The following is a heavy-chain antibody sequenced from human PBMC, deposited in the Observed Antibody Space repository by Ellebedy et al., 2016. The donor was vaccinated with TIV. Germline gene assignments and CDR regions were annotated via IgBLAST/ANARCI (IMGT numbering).Heavy chain of an antibody. D-gene: IGHD4-17*01. Sequence: GESLKISCVASGFSFRSYWMSWVRQAPGKGLEWVANIYQDGSNPYYVDSVKGRFTISRDNADNSLFLQMNSLRAEDTAVYYCARRGSYGDYAVQVNNWFDSWGQGTLVTV. J-gene: IGHJ5*01. V-gene: IGHV3-7*01. CDR2: IYQDGSNP. CDR1: GFSFRSYW. CDR3: ARRGSYGDYAVQVNNWFDS.